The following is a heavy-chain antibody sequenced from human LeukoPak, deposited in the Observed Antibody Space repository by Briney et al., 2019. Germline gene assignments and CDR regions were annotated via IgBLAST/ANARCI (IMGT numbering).Heavy chain of an antibody. D-gene: IGHD6-6*01. CDR1: GGSFSGYY. J-gene: IGHJ6*03. V-gene: IGHV4-34*01. Sequence: KPSETLSLTCAVYGGSFSGYYWSWIRPPPGKGLEWIGEINHSGSTNYNPSLKSRVTISVDTSKNQFSLKLSSVTAADTAVYYCARVRGAARDYYYYYMDVWGKGTTVTVSS. CDR3: ARVRGAARDYYYYYMDV. CDR2: INHSGST.